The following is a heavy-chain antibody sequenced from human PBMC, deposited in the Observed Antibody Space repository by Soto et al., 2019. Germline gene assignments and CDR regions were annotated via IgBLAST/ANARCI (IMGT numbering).Heavy chain of an antibody. CDR1: GFTFSDYY. D-gene: IGHD4-4*01. V-gene: IGHV3-11*01. J-gene: IGHJ6*03. CDR2: ISSSGSTI. Sequence: QVQLVESGGGLVKPGGSLRLSCAASGFTFSDYYMSLIRQAPGKGLEWVSYISSSGSTIYYADSVKVRFTISRDNAKNSLYRQMNSLRAEDTAVYYCARDLNSNYRTNYSYYYMDVWGKETTVTVSS. CDR3: ARDLNSNYRTNYSYYYMDV.